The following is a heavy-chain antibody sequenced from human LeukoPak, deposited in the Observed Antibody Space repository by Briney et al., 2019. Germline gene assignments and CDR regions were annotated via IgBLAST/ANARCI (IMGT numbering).Heavy chain of an antibody. J-gene: IGHJ4*02. Sequence: PGGSLRLSCAASGFPFSSNAMGWVGQAPGKGLEGVSAISGSGGSTYYADSVKGRFTISRDNSKNTLYLQMNSLRAEDTAVYYCAKALQGHFDYWGQGTLVTVSS. CDR2: ISGSGGST. CDR1: GFPFSSNA. V-gene: IGHV3-23*01. CDR3: AKALQGHFDY.